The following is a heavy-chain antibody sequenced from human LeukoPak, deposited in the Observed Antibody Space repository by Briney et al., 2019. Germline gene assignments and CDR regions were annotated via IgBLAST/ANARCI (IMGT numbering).Heavy chain of an antibody. V-gene: IGHV3-7*01. J-gene: IGHJ4*02. CDR1: GFTFSSYW. CDR2: IKQDGSEK. CDR3: AIDAVGVWFGESHYFDY. D-gene: IGHD3-10*01. Sequence: GGSLRLSCAASGFTFSSYWMSWVRQAPGKGLEWVANIKQDGSEKYYVDSVKGRFTLSRDNAKNSLYLQMNSLRAEDTAVYYCAIDAVGVWFGESHYFDYWGQGTLVTVSS.